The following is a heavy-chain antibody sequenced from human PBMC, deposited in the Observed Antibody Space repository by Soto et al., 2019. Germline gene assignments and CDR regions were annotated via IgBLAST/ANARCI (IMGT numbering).Heavy chain of an antibody. Sequence: VHLVESGGGVVQPGRSLRLSCAASGFTFSNFGMHWVRQAPGKGLEWVAVMSYDGSNEYYGDSVKGRFTISRDSSKNTLFLQMNSLRAEDTAVYYCAEGRHGSSYSAADYWGQGTLVTVSS. V-gene: IGHV3-30*18. CDR3: AEGRHGSSYSAADY. CDR2: MSYDGSNE. D-gene: IGHD6-6*01. J-gene: IGHJ4*02. CDR1: GFTFSNFG.